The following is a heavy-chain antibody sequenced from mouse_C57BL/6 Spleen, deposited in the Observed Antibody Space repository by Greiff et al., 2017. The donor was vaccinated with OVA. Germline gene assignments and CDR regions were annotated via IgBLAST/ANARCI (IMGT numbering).Heavy chain of an antibody. J-gene: IGHJ2*01. D-gene: IGHD4-1*01. CDR3: ARWLTGIFDY. V-gene: IGHV1-18*01. CDR1: GYTFTDYN. CDR2: INPNNGGT. Sequence: DVKLQESGPELVKPGASVKIPCKASGYTFTDYNMDWVKQSHGKSLEWIGDINPNNGGTIYNQKFKGKATLTVDKSSSTAYMELRSLTSEDTAVYYCARWLTGIFDYWGQGTTLTVSS.